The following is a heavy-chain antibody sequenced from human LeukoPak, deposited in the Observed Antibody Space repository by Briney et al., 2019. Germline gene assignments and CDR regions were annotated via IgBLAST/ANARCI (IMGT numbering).Heavy chain of an antibody. CDR1: GFPFSSFA. J-gene: IGHJ3*01. CDR3: ARELPPEDAFDL. V-gene: IGHV3-30-3*01. Sequence: GGSLRLSCAASGFPFSSFAMHWVRQAPDKGLEWMAMISYDGNQIYYGDSVKGRFTISRDNSKNTVSLQMTSLRADDTAIYYCARELPPEDAFDLWGQGTMVAVSS. D-gene: IGHD2-21*01. CDR2: ISYDGNQI.